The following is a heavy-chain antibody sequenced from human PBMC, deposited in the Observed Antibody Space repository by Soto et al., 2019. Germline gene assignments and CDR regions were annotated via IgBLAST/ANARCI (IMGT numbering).Heavy chain of an antibody. J-gene: IGHJ6*02. CDR2: IYTRGST. D-gene: IGHD3-10*01. CDR1: GVSISTYY. Sequence: SETLSLTCTVSGVSISTYYWSWIRQPAGKGLEWIGRIYTRGSTNYNPSLKSRVTMSVDTSKNQFSLKLSSVTAADTAVYYCARFGSEGGEAEYYFYGMDVWGQGTTVTLYS. V-gene: IGHV4-4*07. CDR3: ARFGSEGGEAEYYFYGMDV.